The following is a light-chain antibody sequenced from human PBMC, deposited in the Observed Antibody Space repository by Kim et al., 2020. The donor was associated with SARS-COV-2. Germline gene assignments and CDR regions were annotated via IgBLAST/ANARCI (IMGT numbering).Light chain of an antibody. CDR3: FSYTSTGTYV. J-gene: IGLJ1*01. CDR1: SSDIGGDNY. CDR2: DVT. Sequence: GQANTIACTGTSSDIGGDNYVSWDQQDPGKAPKLMIYDVTKGPSGVSDRFSGSKSGNTASPTISGLQAEDEADYYCFSYTSTGTYVFGTGTKVTVL. V-gene: IGLV2-14*04.